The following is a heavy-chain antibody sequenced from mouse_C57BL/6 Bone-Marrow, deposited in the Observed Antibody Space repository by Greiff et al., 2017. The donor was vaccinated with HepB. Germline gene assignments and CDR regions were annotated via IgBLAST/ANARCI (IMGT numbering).Heavy chain of an antibody. CDR1: GFTFSDYG. CDR2: ISSGSSTI. CDR3: STNWRGCYAMDY. V-gene: IGHV5-17*01. D-gene: IGHD4-1*02. Sequence: EVQVVESGGGLVKPGGSLKLSCAASGFTFSDYGMHWVRQAPEKGLEWVAYISSGSSTIYYADTVKGRFTISSDNAKNTLFMQMTSLRSEDTAMYYCSTNWRGCYAMDYWCQGTSVTVSS. J-gene: IGHJ4*01.